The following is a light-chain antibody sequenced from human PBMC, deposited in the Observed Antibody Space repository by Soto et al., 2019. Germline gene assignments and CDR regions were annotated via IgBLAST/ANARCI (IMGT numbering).Light chain of an antibody. CDR3: QQYGKLPRT. V-gene: IGKV3-20*01. CDR2: GAS. J-gene: IGKJ1*01. CDR1: QSVSSSY. Sequence: EVVFTQSPCTLSLSPGERATLSCRASQSVSSSYLAWYQQKPGQAPRLLIFGASRRATGIPDRFSGSGSGTNFTLTISRLEPEDFAVYYCQQYGKLPRTFGQGTKVDIK.